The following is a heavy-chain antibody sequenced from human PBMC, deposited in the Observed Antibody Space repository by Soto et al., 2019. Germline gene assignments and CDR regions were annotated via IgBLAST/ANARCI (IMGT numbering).Heavy chain of an antibody. CDR2: INPNSGGT. CDR1: GYTFTGYY. CDR3: ARVTTYTMVRGVMSYYFDY. J-gene: IGHJ4*02. D-gene: IGHD3-10*01. Sequence: QVQLVQSGAEVKKPGASVKVSCKASGYTFTGYYMHWVRQAPGQGLEWMGWINPNSGGTNYAQKFQGWVTMTMDTSISTAYMELSRLRSDDTAVYYCARVTTYTMVRGVMSYYFDYWGQGTLVTVSS. V-gene: IGHV1-2*04.